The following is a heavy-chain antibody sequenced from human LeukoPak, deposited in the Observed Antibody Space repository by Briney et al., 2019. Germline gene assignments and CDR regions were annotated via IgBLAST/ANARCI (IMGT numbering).Heavy chain of an antibody. CDR2: INHSGST. CDR3: ARVDYDILTGYYTHDAFDI. D-gene: IGHD3-9*01. J-gene: IGHJ3*02. Sequence: SETLSLTCAVYGGSFSEYYWNWIRQPPGKGLEWIGEINHSGSTNYNPSLKSRVTISVDTSKNQFSLKLSSVTAADTAVYYCARVDYDILTGYYTHDAFDIWGQGTMVTVSS. CDR1: GGSFSEYY. V-gene: IGHV4-34*01.